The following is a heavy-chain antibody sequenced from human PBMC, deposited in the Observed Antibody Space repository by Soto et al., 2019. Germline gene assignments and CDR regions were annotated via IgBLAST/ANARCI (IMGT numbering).Heavy chain of an antibody. CDR1: GFTFSSYA. Sequence: EVQLLESGGGLVQPGGSLRLSCAASGFTFSSYAMSWVRQAPGKGLEWVSAISGSGGSTYYADSVKGRFTISRDNAKNSLYLQMNSLRAEDTAVYYCARDSTGYSYGWDYYYYYYGMDVWGQGTTVTVSS. J-gene: IGHJ6*02. CDR2: ISGSGGST. CDR3: ARDSTGYSYGWDYYYYYYGMDV. V-gene: IGHV3-23*01. D-gene: IGHD5-18*01.